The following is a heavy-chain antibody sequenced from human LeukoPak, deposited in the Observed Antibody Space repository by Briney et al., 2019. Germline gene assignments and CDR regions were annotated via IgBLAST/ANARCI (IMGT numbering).Heavy chain of an antibody. D-gene: IGHD1-26*01. CDR2: IGGSDGTT. CDR3: AKVLDSGSFPDC. V-gene: IGHV3-23*01. J-gene: IGHJ4*02. Sequence: GGSLRLSCAASGFTFSRYAMLWVRQSPGEGLEWVSAIGGSDGTTYYADSVKGRCIISRDNYKNILYLQMNSLRVEDTAIYYCAKVLDSGSFPDCWGQGTLATVSS. CDR1: GFTFSRYA.